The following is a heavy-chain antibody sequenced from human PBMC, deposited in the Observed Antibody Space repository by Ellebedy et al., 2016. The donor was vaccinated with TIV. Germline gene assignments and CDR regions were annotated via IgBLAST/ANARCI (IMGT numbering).Heavy chain of an antibody. J-gene: IGHJ5*02. CDR2: IIPIFGTA. V-gene: IGHV1-69*13. CDR3: ARDGGTTMVRGVNWFDP. D-gene: IGHD3-10*01. CDR1: GGTFSSYA. Sequence: ASVKVSCKASGGTFSSYAISWVRQAPGQGLEWMGGIIPIFGTANYAQKFQGRVTITADESTSTAYMELSSLRSEDTAVYYCARDGGTTMVRGVNWFDPWGQGTLVTVSS.